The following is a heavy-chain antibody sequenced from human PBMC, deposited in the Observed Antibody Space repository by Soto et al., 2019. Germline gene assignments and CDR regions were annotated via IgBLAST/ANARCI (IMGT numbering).Heavy chain of an antibody. D-gene: IGHD1-26*01. CDR1: GFTFGSYP. J-gene: IGHJ4*02. CDR2: ISTNGDST. Sequence: EVQLVESGGGLVQPGGSLRLSCAASGFTFGSYPMHWVRQAPGKGLEYVSAISTNGDSTFYANSVKSRFTISRDNSKNTLYLQVGSLRAEDMVVYYCAREGMSHSRWVFDYWGQGTLVTASS. CDR3: AREGMSHSRWVFDY. V-gene: IGHV3-64*01.